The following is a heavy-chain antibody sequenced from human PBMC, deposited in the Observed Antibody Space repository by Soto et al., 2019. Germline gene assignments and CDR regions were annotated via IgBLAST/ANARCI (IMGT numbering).Heavy chain of an antibody. D-gene: IGHD1-26*01. J-gene: IGHJ4*02. CDR1: GFIFGNYM. CDR2: IRDGGEST. CDR3: AKGGGSYPFDY. Sequence: GGSLRLSCAVSGFIFGNYMMTWVRQAPGKGLEWVSTIRDGGESTYYADSVKGRFTISIDNSKNTLYLQMDSLGVEDTAVYYCAKGGGSYPFDYWGQGTLVTVSS. V-gene: IGHV3-23*01.